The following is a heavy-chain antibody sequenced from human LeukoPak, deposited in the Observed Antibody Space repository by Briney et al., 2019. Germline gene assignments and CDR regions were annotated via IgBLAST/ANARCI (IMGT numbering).Heavy chain of an antibody. Sequence: GGSLRLSCEASGLTFNTYSMNWARQAPGKGLEWVSSIDSSGGYMFYADSVKGRFIISRDNAKDSLYLQMNSLRVEDTAVYYCLRGDRRDYWGQGTLVTVSS. CDR3: LRGDRRDY. J-gene: IGHJ4*02. CDR2: IDSSGGYM. V-gene: IGHV3-21*06. CDR1: GLTFNTYS.